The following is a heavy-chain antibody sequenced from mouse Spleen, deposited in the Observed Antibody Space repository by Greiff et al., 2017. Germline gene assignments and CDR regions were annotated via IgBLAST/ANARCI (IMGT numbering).Heavy chain of an antibody. CDR3: ARLLAYFDY. Sequence: VKLVESGAELARPGASVKLSCKASGYTFTSYGISWVKQRTGQGLEWIGEIYPRSGNTYYNEKFKGKATLTADKSSSTAYMELRSLTSEDSAVYFCARLLAYFDYWGQGTTLTVSS. CDR1: GYTFTSYG. V-gene: IGHV1-81*01. CDR2: IYPRSGNT. D-gene: IGHD2-1*01. J-gene: IGHJ2*01.